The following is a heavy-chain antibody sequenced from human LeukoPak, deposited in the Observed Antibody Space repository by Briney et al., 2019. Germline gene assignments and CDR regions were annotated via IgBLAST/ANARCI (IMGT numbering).Heavy chain of an antibody. V-gene: IGHV1-69*04. CDR1: GGTFSSYA. CDR2: IIPILGIA. D-gene: IGHD4-17*01. Sequence: SVKVSCKSSGGTFSSYAISWVRQAPGQGLEWMGRIIPILGIANYAQKFQGRVTITADKSTSTAYMELSSLRSEDTAVYYCARDDGDYGYFDLWGRGTLVTVSS. CDR3: ARDDGDYGYFDL. J-gene: IGHJ2*01.